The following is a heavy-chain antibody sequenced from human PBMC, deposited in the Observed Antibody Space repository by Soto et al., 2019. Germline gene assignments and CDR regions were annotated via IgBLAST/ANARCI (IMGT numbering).Heavy chain of an antibody. CDR3: AKDRRITTVRGSLRSFDP. V-gene: IGHV3-23*01. Sequence: SGFPFRDFAMILVRHAPGKRLEWVSAISVSGETPYYADSVKGRFIISRDNFRNTLYLQMSSLRVEDTAVYYCAKDRRITTVRGSLRSFDPWGQGTLVTVSS. CDR1: GFPFRDFA. J-gene: IGHJ5*02. CDR2: ISVSGETP. D-gene: IGHD3-10*01.